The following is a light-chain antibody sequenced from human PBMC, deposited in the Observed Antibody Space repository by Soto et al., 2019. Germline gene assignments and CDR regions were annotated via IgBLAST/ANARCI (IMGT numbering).Light chain of an antibody. CDR1: SSDVGGYNY. CDR2: DVS. Sequence: QSALTQPASVSGSPGQSITISCTGTSSDVGGYNYVSWYQQHPGKAPKLMIYDVSNRPSGVSNRFSGSKSGNTASLTISVLQAEYEADYYCSSYTSSSTLLYVFGTGTKVTVL. V-gene: IGLV2-14*01. J-gene: IGLJ1*01. CDR3: SSYTSSSTLLYV.